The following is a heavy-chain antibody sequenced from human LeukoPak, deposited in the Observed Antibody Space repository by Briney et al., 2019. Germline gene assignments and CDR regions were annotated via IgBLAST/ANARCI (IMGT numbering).Heavy chain of an antibody. CDR3: ARDGGYDFWSGYYQDY. CDR1: GFTFSSYG. J-gene: IGHJ4*02. V-gene: IGHV3-23*01. Sequence: GGSLRLSCAASGFTFSSYGMTWVRQAPGKGLEWVSGISGSGVSTYYADSVKGRFTISRVNSKNALYLQMNSLRAEDTAVYHCARDGGYDFWSGYYQDYWGQGTLVTVSS. CDR2: ISGSGVST. D-gene: IGHD3-3*01.